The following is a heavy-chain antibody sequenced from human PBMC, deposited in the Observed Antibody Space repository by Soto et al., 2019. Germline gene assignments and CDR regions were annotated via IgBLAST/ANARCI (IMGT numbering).Heavy chain of an antibody. CDR1: GGSITSYY. D-gene: IGHD5-18*01. Sequence: PSETLSLTCTVSGGSITSYYWSWIRRPPGKGLEWIGYIYFSGSANYNPSLKSRVTISVDTSKNQFSLKLSSVTAADTAVYYCARHRYSYGVYYFDYWGQGTLVTVSS. CDR2: IYFSGSA. V-gene: IGHV4-59*01. J-gene: IGHJ4*02. CDR3: ARHRYSYGVYYFDY.